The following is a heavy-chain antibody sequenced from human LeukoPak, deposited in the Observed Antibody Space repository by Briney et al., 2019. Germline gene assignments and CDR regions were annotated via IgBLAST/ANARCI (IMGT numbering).Heavy chain of an antibody. J-gene: IGHJ5*02. CDR1: GGSISSSSYY. CDR3: ARHLWVATSPRPFDP. V-gene: IGHV4-39*01. D-gene: IGHD5-12*01. CDR2: IYYSGST. Sequence: SETLSLTCTVSGGSISSSSYYWGWIRQPPGKGLEWIGSIYYSGSTYYNPSLTSRVTISVDTSKNQFSLKLSSVTAADTAVYYCARHLWVATSPRPFDPWGQGTLVTVSS.